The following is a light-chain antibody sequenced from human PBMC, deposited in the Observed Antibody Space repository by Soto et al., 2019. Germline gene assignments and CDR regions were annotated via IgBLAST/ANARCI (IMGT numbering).Light chain of an antibody. J-gene: IGKJ4*01. Sequence: AIRMTQSPSSFSASTGDRVTITCRASQGISSYLAWYQQKPGKAPKLLIYAASTLHSGVPSRFSGSGSGTEFTLTISSLQPEDFATYYCQQLNSYPLTLGGGTKVDIK. V-gene: IGKV1-8*01. CDR3: QQLNSYPLT. CDR1: QGISSY. CDR2: AAS.